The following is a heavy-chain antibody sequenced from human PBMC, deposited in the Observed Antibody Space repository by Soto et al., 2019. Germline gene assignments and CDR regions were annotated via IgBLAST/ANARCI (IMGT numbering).Heavy chain of an antibody. CDR1: GFTFSDYL. CDR2: IKQDGNEQ. D-gene: IGHD6-19*01. CDR3: AIGHWLGN. Sequence: DVQLVESGGALVQPGESLRLSCAASGFTFSDYLMTWVRQAPGKGLEWVATIKQDGNEQYYVDSVKGRFTISRDNAKNSLYLQMNGLRAEDTAVYYCAIGHWLGNWGHGTLVTVSS. V-gene: IGHV3-7*01. J-gene: IGHJ4*01.